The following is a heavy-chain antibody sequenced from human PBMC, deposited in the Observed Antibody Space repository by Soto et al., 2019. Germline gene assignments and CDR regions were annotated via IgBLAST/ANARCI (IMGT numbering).Heavy chain of an antibody. CDR3: ARSVVTYPLLDY. J-gene: IGHJ4*02. CDR2: INPNSGGT. CDR1: GYTFTGYY. Sequence: GASVKVSCKASGYTFTGYYMHWVRQAPGQGLECMGWINPNSGGTNYAQKFQGRVTMTRDTSISTAYMELSRLRSDDTAVYYCARSVVTYPLLDYWGQGTLVTVSS. D-gene: IGHD2-21*02. V-gene: IGHV1-2*02.